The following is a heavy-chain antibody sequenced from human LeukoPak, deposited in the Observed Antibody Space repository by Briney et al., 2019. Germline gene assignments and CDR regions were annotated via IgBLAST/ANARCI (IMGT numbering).Heavy chain of an antibody. CDR2: IRGSGGST. V-gene: IGHV3-23*01. CDR1: GFTFSSYA. Sequence: PGGSLRLSCAASGFTFSSYAMSWVRQAPGKGLEWVSAIRGSGGSTYYADSVKGRFTISRDNSKNTLYLQMNSLRPEDTAVYYCAKINGYSSGWVAFDIWGQGTMVTVSS. D-gene: IGHD6-19*01. J-gene: IGHJ3*02. CDR3: AKINGYSSGWVAFDI.